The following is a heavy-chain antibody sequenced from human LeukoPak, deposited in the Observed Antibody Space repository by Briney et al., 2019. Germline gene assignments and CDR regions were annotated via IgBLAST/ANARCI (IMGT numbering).Heavy chain of an antibody. J-gene: IGHJ4*02. CDR1: GYTFTGYY. CDR3: ARHWGEMATVDY. Sequence: ASVKVSCKASGYTFTGYYMHWVRQAPGQGLEWMGWINPNSGGTNYAQKFQGRVTMTRDTSISTAYMELSRLRSDDTAVYYCARHWGEMATVDYWGQGTLVTVSS. D-gene: IGHD5-24*01. CDR2: INPNSGGT. V-gene: IGHV1-2*02.